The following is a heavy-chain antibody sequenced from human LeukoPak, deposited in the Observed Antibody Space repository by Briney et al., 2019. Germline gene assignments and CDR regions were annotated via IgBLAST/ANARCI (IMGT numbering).Heavy chain of an antibody. D-gene: IGHD1-1*01. CDR3: AREIRSRGTGWFDP. Sequence: PSETLSLTCTVSGGSVSSGSYYWSWIRQPPGKGLECMVYIYYSGSTNYNPSLKSRVTISVNTSKNQFSLKLSSVTAADTAVYYCAREIRSRGTGWFDPWGQGTLVTVSS. CDR1: GGSVSSGSYY. V-gene: IGHV4-61*01. CDR2: IYYSGST. J-gene: IGHJ5*02.